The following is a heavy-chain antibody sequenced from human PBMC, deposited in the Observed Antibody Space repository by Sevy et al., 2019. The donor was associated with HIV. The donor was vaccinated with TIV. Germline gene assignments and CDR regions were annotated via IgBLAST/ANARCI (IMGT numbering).Heavy chain of an antibody. J-gene: IGHJ4*02. CDR1: GYTFTSYG. Sequence: ASVKVSCKASGYTFTSYGISWVRQAPGQGLEWMGWISAYNGNTNYAQKLQGRVTMTTDTSTSTAYMELRSLGSDDTAVYDCARGERTYYYGSGSYYRGRRGFDYWGQGTLVTVSS. CDR3: ARGERTYYYGSGSYYRGRRGFDY. D-gene: IGHD3-10*01. V-gene: IGHV1-18*04. CDR2: ISAYNGNT.